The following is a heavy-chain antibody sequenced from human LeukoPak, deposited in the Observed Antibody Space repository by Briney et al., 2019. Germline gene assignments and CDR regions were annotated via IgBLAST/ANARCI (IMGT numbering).Heavy chain of an antibody. CDR3: ASGSGSYYFDY. CDR2: IIPIFGTA. J-gene: IGHJ4*02. V-gene: IGHV1-69*05. Sequence: SVKVSCKASGGTFSSYAISGVRQAPGQGLEWMGGIIPIFGTANYAQKFQGRVTITTDESTSTAYMELSSLRSEDSAVYYCASGSGSYYFDYWGQGTLVTVSS. D-gene: IGHD3-10*01. CDR1: GGTFSSYA.